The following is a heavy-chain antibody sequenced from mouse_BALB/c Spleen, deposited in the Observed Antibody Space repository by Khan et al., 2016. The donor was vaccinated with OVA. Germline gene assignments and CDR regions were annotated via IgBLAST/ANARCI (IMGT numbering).Heavy chain of an antibody. CDR2: IWGDGST. CDR3: ARELRLGGFAY. D-gene: IGHD1-2*01. Sequence: QVQLKQSGPGLVAPSQSLSITCTVSGFSLTGYGVNWVRQPPGKGLEWLGMIWGDGSTDYNSALKSRLSISKDNSKNQVFLKMNSLQTDDTARYYCARELRLGGFAYWGQGTLVTVSA. CDR1: GFSLTGYG. J-gene: IGHJ3*01. V-gene: IGHV2-6-7*01.